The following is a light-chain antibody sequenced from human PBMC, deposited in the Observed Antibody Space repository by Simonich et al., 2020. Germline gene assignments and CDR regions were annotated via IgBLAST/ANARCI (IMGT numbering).Light chain of an antibody. J-gene: IGKJ4*01. Sequence: DIQMTQSPSSLSASVGDRVTITCQANQDISNYLDWYQQKPGKAPKLLIYDASNLETGCPSRFSGSGSGTDFTFTISSLQPEDIATYYCQQYDNLGLTFGGGTKVEIK. CDR2: DAS. CDR3: QQYDNLGLT. V-gene: IGKV1-33*01. CDR1: QDISNY.